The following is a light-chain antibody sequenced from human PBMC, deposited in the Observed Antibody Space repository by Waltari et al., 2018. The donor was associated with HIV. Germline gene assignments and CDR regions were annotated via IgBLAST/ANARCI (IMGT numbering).Light chain of an antibody. V-gene: IGKV1-39*01. CDR3: QQNSNTLVT. Sequence: DIKMTQSPSSLSPSVGARVPITCRASQSISRYLNWYQQKPGKAPKLLIYAASSLQSGVPSRFSGSGSGTDFTLTISSLQPEDFATYYCQQNSNTLVTFGHGTKVEIK. J-gene: IGKJ1*01. CDR2: AAS. CDR1: QSISRY.